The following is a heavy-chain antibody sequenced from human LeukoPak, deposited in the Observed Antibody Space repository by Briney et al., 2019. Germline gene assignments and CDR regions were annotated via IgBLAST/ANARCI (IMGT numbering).Heavy chain of an antibody. V-gene: IGHV3-23*01. CDR1: GFTFSSYA. CDR3: AKPLYSSSWYWFDS. Sequence: GGSLRLSCAASGFTFSSYAMSWVRQAPGKGLEWVSAITSSGDSTYYADSVRGRFTISRDNSKTTLYLQMNSLRADDTAVYYCAKPLYSSSWYWFDSWGQGTLVTVSS. CDR2: ITSSGDST. J-gene: IGHJ5*01. D-gene: IGHD6-13*01.